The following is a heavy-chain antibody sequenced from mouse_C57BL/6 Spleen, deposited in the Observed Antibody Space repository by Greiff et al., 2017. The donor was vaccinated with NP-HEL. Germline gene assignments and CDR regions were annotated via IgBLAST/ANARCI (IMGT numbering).Heavy chain of an antibody. V-gene: IGHV1-55*01. CDR2: IYPGSGST. CDR1: GYTFTSYW. J-gene: IGHJ2*01. Sequence: VQLQQPGAELVKPGASVKMSCKASGYTFTSYWITWVKQRPGQGLEWIGDIYPGSGSTNYNEKFKSKATLTVDTSSSTAYMQLSSLTSEDSAVYYGASYDYDGAYFDYWGQGTTLTVSS. D-gene: IGHD2-4*01. CDR3: ASYDYDGAYFDY.